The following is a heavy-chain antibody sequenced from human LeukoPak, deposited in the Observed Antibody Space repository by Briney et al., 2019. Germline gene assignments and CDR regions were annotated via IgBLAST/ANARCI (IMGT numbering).Heavy chain of an antibody. CDR2: IFYSGST. Sequence: PSETLSLTCNVPGDSIGSSSYYWGWIRQTPEKGLEWLGSIFYSGSTYYTPSLKSRVTMSLDTSKNQFSLRLTSVTAADTAVYYCARQVAIVEPTDPNWFDSWGQGTLVTVSS. CDR3: ARQVAIVEPTDPNWFDS. CDR1: GDSIGSSSYY. D-gene: IGHD1-26*01. V-gene: IGHV4-39*07. J-gene: IGHJ5*01.